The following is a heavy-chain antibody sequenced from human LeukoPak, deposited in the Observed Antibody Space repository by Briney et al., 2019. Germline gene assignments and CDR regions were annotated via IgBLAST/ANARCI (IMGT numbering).Heavy chain of an antibody. CDR1: GYTSTAYY. Sequence: ASAKVSCKHPGYTSTAYYLYWVPQTPGQGLECMGWLYPNTGDTNYAQNLQSSVTTNRDTSISTAYMEMSSLRSDDTGVYYCARAADGYTCGHFDFWGQGALVTVSS. V-gene: IGHV1-2*02. CDR2: LYPNTGDT. D-gene: IGHD3-16*01. CDR3: ARAADGYTCGHFDF. J-gene: IGHJ4*02.